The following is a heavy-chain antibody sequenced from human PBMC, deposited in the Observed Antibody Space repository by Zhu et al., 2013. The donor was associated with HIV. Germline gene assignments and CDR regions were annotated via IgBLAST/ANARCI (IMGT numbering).Heavy chain of an antibody. D-gene: IGHD1-26*01. CDR2: ISSSSSYI. CDR1: GFTFSSYS. J-gene: IGHJ3*02. V-gene: IGHV3-21*01. Sequence: EVQLVESGGGLVKPGGSLRLSCAASGFTFSSYSMNWVRQAPGKGLEWVSSISSSSSYIYYADSVKGRFTISRDNAKNSLYLQMNSLRAEDTAVYYCARFVPQKWELPSHDAFDIWAKGQWSPSLQ. CDR3: ARFVPQKWELPSHDAFDI.